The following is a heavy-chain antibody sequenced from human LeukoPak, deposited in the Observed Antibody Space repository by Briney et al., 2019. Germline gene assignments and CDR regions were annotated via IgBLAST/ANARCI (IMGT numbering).Heavy chain of an antibody. Sequence: PGGSLRLSCAASGFTFNNYWMHWVRQGPGKGLVWVSRINTDGSNSNYADSVKGRFTISRDNAKNTLYLQMNSLRAEDTAVYYCARSRYSYSSMDWGQGTLVTVS. CDR3: ARSRYSYSSMD. V-gene: IGHV3-74*01. CDR2: INTDGSNS. J-gene: IGHJ4*02. D-gene: IGHD6-6*01. CDR1: GFTFNNYW.